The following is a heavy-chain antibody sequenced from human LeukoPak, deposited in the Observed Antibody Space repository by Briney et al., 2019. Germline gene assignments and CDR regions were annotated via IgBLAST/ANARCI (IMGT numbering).Heavy chain of an antibody. CDR3: ARGAEAETSPLDY. V-gene: IGHV1-2*02. CDR2: INPKSGGT. D-gene: IGHD6-13*01. CDR1: GYNFRDYY. Sequence: GASVKVSCKASGYNFRDYYMHWVRQAPGQGLEWLGWINPKSGGTDYAQQFQGRVTMTRDTSSSTDYLEVRSLRSDDTAVYYCARGAEAETSPLDYWGQGTLVTVSS. J-gene: IGHJ4*02.